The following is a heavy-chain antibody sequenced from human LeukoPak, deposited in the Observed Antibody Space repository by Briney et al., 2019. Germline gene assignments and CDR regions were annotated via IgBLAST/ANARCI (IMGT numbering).Heavy chain of an antibody. CDR2: ISWNSGSI. Sequence: GGSLRLSCAASGFTCDDYAMHWVRQAPGKGLEWVSGISWNSGSIGYADSVKDRFTISRDNAKNSLYPQMNSLRAEDTALYYCAKGSTVTTLFDYWGQGTLVTVSS. J-gene: IGHJ4*02. CDR1: GFTCDDYA. D-gene: IGHD4-17*01. CDR3: AKGSTVTTLFDY. V-gene: IGHV3-9*01.